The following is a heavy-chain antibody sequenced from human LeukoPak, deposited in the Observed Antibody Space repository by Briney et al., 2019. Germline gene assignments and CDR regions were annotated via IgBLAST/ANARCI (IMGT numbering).Heavy chain of an antibody. V-gene: IGHV3-7*01. Sequence: LGGALRLSCAASGVTFSTYWMCWVRQAPGRGREWVANINLGGSETYYVDSEKGRITITRDNAKNSLYLQMNSLRAEDTAVYYCARVGGSYRGWFDPWGQGTLVTVSS. CDR1: GVTFSTYW. CDR3: ARVGGSYRGWFDP. CDR2: INLGGSET. D-gene: IGHD1-26*01. J-gene: IGHJ5*02.